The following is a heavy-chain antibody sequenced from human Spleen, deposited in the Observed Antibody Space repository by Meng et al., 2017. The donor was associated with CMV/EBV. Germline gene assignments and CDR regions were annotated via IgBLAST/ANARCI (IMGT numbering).Heavy chain of an antibody. CDR3: ARDLVGWFDP. Sequence: SETLSLTCTVSGDSISSTTYYWGWIRRPPGKGLEWIGSIFYSGTTYFNPSLKSRVTISVDTSKNQFSLKLSSVTAADTAIYYCARDLVGWFDPWGQGTLVTVSS. J-gene: IGHJ5*02. D-gene: IGHD3-16*01. V-gene: IGHV4-39*07. CDR2: IFYSGTT. CDR1: GDSISSTTYY.